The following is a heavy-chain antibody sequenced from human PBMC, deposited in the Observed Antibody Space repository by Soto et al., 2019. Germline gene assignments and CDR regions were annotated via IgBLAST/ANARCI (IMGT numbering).Heavy chain of an antibody. Sequence: SETLSLTCTVSGGSISSYYWSWIRQPPGKGLEWIGYIYYSGSTNYNPSLKSRVTISVDTSKNQFSLKLSSVTAADMAVYYCARDSSSYFDYWGQGTLVTVSS. CDR3: ARDSSSYFDY. CDR2: IYYSGST. J-gene: IGHJ4*02. D-gene: IGHD6-6*01. CDR1: GGSISSYY. V-gene: IGHV4-59*01.